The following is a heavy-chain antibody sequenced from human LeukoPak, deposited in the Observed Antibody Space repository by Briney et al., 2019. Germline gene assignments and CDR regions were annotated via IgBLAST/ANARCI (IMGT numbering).Heavy chain of an antibody. CDR2: IYYGGNT. V-gene: IGHV4-59*01. CDR1: GDSIIGYY. J-gene: IGHJ6*02. D-gene: IGHD2-8*02. Sequence: SQTLSLTCTVSGDSIIGYYWNWIRQPPGKGLEWIGFIYYGGNTNYNPSLKSRVTISVDPSKNQFSLKLSSVTAADTAVYYCVRIRNCRGGVCLGCMDVWGQGTTVTVSS. CDR3: VRIRNCRGGVCLGCMDV.